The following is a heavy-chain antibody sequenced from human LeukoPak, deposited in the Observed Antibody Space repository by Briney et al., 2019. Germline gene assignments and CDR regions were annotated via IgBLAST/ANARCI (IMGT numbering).Heavy chain of an antibody. V-gene: IGHV1-69*04. CDR2: IIPILGIA. J-gene: IGHJ4*02. CDR1: GGTFSSYA. Sequence: SVKVSCKASGGTFSSYAISWVRQAPGRGLEWMGRIIPILGIANYAQRFQGRVTITADKSTSTAYMELSSLRSEDTAVYYCARLDESGLDYWGQGALVTVSS. D-gene: IGHD3-3*01. CDR3: ARLDESGLDY.